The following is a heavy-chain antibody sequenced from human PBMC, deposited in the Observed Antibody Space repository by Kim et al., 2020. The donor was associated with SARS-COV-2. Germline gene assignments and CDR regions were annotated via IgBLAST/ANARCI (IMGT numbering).Heavy chain of an antibody. V-gene: IGHV3-30*01. CDR3: ASHDYGDYGLAFDI. J-gene: IGHJ3*02. D-gene: IGHD4-17*01. Sequence: ADSVKGRFTISSDNSKNTLYLKMNGLRAEDTAVYYCASHDYGDYGLAFDIWGQGTMVTVSS.